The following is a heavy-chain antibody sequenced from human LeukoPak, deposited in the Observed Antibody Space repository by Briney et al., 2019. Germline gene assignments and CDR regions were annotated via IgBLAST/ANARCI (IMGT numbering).Heavy chain of an antibody. Sequence: GASVNVSCKASGYSFVGYGITWVRQAPGQGLEWMGWFNPENGDTNYAQKVQGRVTMTADTSTSTSYMELRSLRSDDTAVYYCARDGGEKSFDSWGQGALVTVSS. V-gene: IGHV1-18*01. D-gene: IGHD2-15*01. CDR2: FNPENGDT. J-gene: IGHJ4*02. CDR1: GYSFVGYG. CDR3: ARDGGEKSFDS.